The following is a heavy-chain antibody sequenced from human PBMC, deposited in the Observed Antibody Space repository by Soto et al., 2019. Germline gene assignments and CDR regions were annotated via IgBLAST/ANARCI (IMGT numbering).Heavy chain of an antibody. Sequence: QVQLVESGGGLVKPGGSLRLSCAASGFTFSNYYMAWIRQAPGKGLECLSYISSREVTIYYADSVKGRFTISRDNTKNALYLQMSSLRDADTGVYYCARVLASGWHVNGSDYFDYWGQGTLVTVS. V-gene: IGHV3-11*01. CDR3: ARVLASGWHVNGSDYFDY. CDR2: ISSREVTI. CDR1: GFTFSNYY. D-gene: IGHD6-19*01. J-gene: IGHJ4*02.